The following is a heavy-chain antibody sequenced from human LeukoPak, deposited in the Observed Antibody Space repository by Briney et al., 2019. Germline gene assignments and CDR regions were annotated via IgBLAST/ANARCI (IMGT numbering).Heavy chain of an antibody. CDR2: IYSGGST. V-gene: IGHV3-53*05. CDR3: AKAYSNYMSPMDV. D-gene: IGHD4-11*01. Sequence: PGGSLRLSCAASGFTVSSNYMSWVRQAPGKGLEWVSVIYSGGSTYYADSVKGRFTISRDNSKNTLYLQMNSLRAEDMALYYCAKAYSNYMSPMDVWGKGTTVTVSS. CDR1: GFTVSSNY. J-gene: IGHJ6*03.